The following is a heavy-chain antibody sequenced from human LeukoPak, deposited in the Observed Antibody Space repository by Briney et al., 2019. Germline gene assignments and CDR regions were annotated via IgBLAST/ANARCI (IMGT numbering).Heavy chain of an antibody. CDR1: GFTFSNYN. CDR2: ISSSSSTV. CDR3: ARGSSAFGRIFDY. V-gene: IGHV3-48*02. J-gene: IGHJ4*02. D-gene: IGHD1-14*01. Sequence: PGGSLRLSCAASGFTFSNYNMNWVRRAPGKGLEWVSYISSSSSTVYYADSVKGRFTISRDNAKNSLYLQMNSLRDEDTAVYYCARGSSAFGRIFDYWGQGTLVTVSS.